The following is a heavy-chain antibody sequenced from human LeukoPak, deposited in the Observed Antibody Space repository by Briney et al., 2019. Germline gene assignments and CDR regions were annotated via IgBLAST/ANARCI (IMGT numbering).Heavy chain of an antibody. V-gene: IGHV3-21*01. D-gene: IGHD1-1*01. CDR1: GFTFSTYS. J-gene: IGHJ4*02. CDR3: ARSDKWNDVKYFYS. Sequence: PGGSLRLSCAASGFTFSTYSMNWVRQAPGKGLEWVSFISGSGSYIYYADSVKGRFTISRDNAKNSMYLQMNSLRGEDTAVYYCARSDKWNDVKYFYSWGQGTLVTVSS. CDR2: ISGSGSYI.